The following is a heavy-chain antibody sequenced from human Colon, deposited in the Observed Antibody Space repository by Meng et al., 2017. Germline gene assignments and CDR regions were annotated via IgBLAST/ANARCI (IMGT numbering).Heavy chain of an antibody. CDR3: ARTAGILDS. V-gene: IGHV3-7*01. J-gene: IGHJ5*01. CDR1: GFIFRDYL. CDR2: INQDGSDK. Sequence: GESLKIPCAASGFIFRDYLMTWVRQAPGKGLEWVANINQDGSDKNYVDSLKGRFTISRDNTKNSLYLEMNSLRAEDTAVYYCARTAGILDSWGQGTLVTVSS. D-gene: IGHD3-10*01.